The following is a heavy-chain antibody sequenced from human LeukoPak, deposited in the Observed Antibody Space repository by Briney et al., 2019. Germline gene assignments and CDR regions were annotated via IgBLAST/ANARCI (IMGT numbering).Heavy chain of an antibody. CDR2: ISYDGSNK. CDR3: ARGGSVDTYYFDY. CDR1: GFTFSSYD. D-gene: IGHD4-23*01. Sequence: PGGPLRLSCAASGFTFSSYDMHWVRQAPGKGLEWVAVISYDGSNKYYADSVKGRFTISRDNSKNTLYLQMNSLRAEDTAVYYCARGGSVDTYYFDYWGQGTPVTVSS. V-gene: IGHV3-30*03. J-gene: IGHJ4*02.